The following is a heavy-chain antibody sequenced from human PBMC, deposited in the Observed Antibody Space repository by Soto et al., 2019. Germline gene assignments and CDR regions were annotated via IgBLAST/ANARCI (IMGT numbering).Heavy chain of an antibody. V-gene: IGHV4-4*07. Sequence: SETLSLTCHVSGGSISKFYWAWIRKTAGNGLEWMGRVYATGTTDYNPSLRSRVAMSVDISKKTFSLRLRSVTGADSGVYYCVRDGSKSLRDWFDPWGQGILVTVSS. CDR3: VRDGSKSLRDWFDP. CDR1: GGSISKFY. J-gene: IGHJ5*02. CDR2: VYATGTT.